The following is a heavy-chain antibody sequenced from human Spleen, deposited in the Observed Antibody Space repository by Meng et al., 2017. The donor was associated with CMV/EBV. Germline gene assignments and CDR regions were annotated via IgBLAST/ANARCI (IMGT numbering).Heavy chain of an antibody. CDR1: GFTFSNYE. V-gene: IGHV3-48*03. CDR3: ATGGDGYNLAMDV. CDR2: ITTSGSTI. J-gene: IGHJ6*02. D-gene: IGHD5-24*01. Sequence: GESLKISYAASGFTFSNYEMNWVRQAPGKGLEWVSYITTSGSTIYYADSVKGRFTISRDNAKNSLYLQMNSLRAEDTAVYYCATGGDGYNLAMDVWGQGTTVTVSS.